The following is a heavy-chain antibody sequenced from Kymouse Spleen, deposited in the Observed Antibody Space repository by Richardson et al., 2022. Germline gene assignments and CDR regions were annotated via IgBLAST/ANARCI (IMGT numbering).Heavy chain of an antibody. CDR2: INHSGST. V-gene: IGHV4-34*01. CDR1: GGSFSGYY. J-gene: IGHJ4*02. Sequence: QVQLQQWGAGLLKPSETLSLTCAVYGGSFSGYYWSWIRQPPGKGLEWIGEINHSGSTNYNPSLKSRVTISVDTSKNQFSLKLSSVTAADTAVYYCADSSSWYYWGQGTLVTVSS. CDR3: ADSSSWYY. D-gene: IGHD6-13*01.